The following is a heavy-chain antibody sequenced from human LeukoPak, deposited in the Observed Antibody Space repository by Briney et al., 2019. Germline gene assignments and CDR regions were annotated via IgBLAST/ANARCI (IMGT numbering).Heavy chain of an antibody. D-gene: IGHD2-2*01. J-gene: IGHJ3*02. V-gene: IGHV5-51*01. Sequence: GESLKISCKGSGYSFTSYWIGWVRQMPGKGLEWMGIIYPGDSDTRYSPSFQGQVTISADESISTAYLQWSSLKASDTAMYYCARHITRGYCSSTSCGYAFDIWGQGTMVTVSS. CDR1: GYSFTSYW. CDR3: ARHITRGYCSSTSCGYAFDI. CDR2: IYPGDSDT.